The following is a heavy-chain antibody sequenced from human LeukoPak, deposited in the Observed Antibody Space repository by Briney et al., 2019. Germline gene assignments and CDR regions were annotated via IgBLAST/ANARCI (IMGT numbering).Heavy chain of an antibody. CDR2: IKQDESEK. D-gene: IGHD6-19*01. CDR1: GFTLSTYA. J-gene: IGHJ4*02. V-gene: IGHV3-7*01. CDR3: ARDFEISSG. Sequence: GGSLRLSCAASGFTLSTYAMSWVRQTPGKGLEWVANIKQDESEKYYVDSVKGRFTISRDNAKNSLYLQMNSLRAEDTAVYYCARDFEISSGWGQGTLVTVSS.